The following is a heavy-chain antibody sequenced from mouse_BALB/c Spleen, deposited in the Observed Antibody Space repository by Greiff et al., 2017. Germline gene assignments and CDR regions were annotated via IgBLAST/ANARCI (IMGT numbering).Heavy chain of an antibody. CDR1: GDSITSGY. J-gene: IGHJ4*01. Sequence: EVKLLESGPSLVKPSQTLSLTCSVTGDSITSGYWNWIRKFPGNKLEYMGYISYSGSTYYNPSLKSRISITRDTSKNQYYLQLNSVTTEDTATYYCARWAYYYGSSSYAMDYWGQGTSVTVSS. D-gene: IGHD1-1*01. CDR2: ISYSGST. CDR3: ARWAYYYGSSSYAMDY. V-gene: IGHV3-8*02.